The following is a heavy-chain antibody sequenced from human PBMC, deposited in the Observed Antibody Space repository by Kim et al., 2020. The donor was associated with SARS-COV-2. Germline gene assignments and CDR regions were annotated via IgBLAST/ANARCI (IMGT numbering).Heavy chain of an antibody. Sequence: SETLSLTCTVSGDSVSSRSYYWNWIRQPPGKGLQWIGYISYGGSTNSNPSLKSRVTISLDTSTNQFSLKLTSVTGADTAVYYCARDTSGRPYNYGVDVWGQGTRVSVS. CDR1: GDSVSSRSYY. V-gene: IGHV4-61*01. D-gene: IGHD3-10*01. CDR2: ISYGGST. J-gene: IGHJ6*02. CDR3: ARDTSGRPYNYGVDV.